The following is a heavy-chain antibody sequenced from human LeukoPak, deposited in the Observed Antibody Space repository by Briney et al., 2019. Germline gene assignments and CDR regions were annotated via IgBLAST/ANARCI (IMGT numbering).Heavy chain of an antibody. J-gene: IGHJ4*02. CDR3: ARGYSSSSGRPDY. D-gene: IGHD6-6*01. V-gene: IGHV4-59*08. CDR1: GGSISSYY. Sequence: PSETLSLTCTVSGGSISSYYWSWIRQPPGKGLEWIGYIYYSGSTNYNPSLKSRVTISVDTSKKQFSLKLSSETAADTAVYYCARGYSSSSGRPDYWGQGTLVTVSS. CDR2: IYYSGST.